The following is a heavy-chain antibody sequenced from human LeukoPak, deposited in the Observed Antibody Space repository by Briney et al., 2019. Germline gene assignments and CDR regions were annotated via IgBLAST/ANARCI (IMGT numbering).Heavy chain of an antibody. V-gene: IGHV3-23*01. D-gene: IGHD4-17*01. Sequence: PGGSLRLSCAASGFTFSSYAMSWVRQAPGKGLERVSAISGSGGSTYYADSVKGRFTISRDNSKNTLYLQMNSLRAEDTAVYYCANGEDYGDYRGYWGQGTLVTVSS. CDR3: ANGEDYGDYRGY. CDR1: GFTFSSYA. J-gene: IGHJ4*02. CDR2: ISGSGGST.